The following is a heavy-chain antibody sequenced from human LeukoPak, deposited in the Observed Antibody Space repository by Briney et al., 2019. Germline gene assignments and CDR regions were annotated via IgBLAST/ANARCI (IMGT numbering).Heavy chain of an antibody. CDR1: AFTVSSNY. J-gene: IGHJ6*03. D-gene: IGHD4-11*01. Sequence: AGGSLRLSCAASAFTVSSNYMSWARQAPGKGLEWVSVIYIGGSTYYADSVKGRFTISRDNSKNTLYLQMNSLRAEDTAVYYCARDRTGQQLISRKEYYYMDVWGKGTTVTISS. CDR3: ARDRTGQQLISRKEYYYMDV. CDR2: IYIGGST. V-gene: IGHV3-53*01.